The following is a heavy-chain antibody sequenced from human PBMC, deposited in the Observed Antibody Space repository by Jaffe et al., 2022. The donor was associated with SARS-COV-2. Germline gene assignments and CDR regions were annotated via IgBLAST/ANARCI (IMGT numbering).Heavy chain of an antibody. Sequence: EVQLVESGGGLVQPGGSLRLSCAASGFTFSSYSMNWVRQAPGKGLEWVSYISSSSSTIYYADSVKGRFTISRDNAKNSLYLQMNSLRVEDTAVYYCARGVIAAAGRVGFDPWGQGTLVTVSS. D-gene: IGHD6-13*01. V-gene: IGHV3-48*01. CDR1: GFTFSSYS. J-gene: IGHJ5*02. CDR3: ARGVIAAAGRVGFDP. CDR2: ISSSSSTI.